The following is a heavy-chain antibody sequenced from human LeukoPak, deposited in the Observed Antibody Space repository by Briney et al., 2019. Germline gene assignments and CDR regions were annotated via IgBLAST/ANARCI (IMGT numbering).Heavy chain of an antibody. CDR1: GFTFSTYG. D-gene: IGHD5-24*01. Sequence: PGGSLRLSCAASGFTFSTYGMHWVRQAPGKGLEWVAVIWSDGSNKYYADSMMGRFTISRDNSKNTLYLQMNTLRAEDTAVYYCAKEGRDGFNYDYWGQGTLVTVSS. V-gene: IGHV3-33*06. J-gene: IGHJ4*02. CDR2: IWSDGSNK. CDR3: AKEGRDGFNYDY.